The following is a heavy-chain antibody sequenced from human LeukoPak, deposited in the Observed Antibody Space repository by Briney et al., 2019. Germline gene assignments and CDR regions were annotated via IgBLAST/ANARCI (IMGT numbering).Heavy chain of an antibody. J-gene: IGHJ6*03. CDR1: DGSISSYY. CDR2: FYTSGST. D-gene: IGHD2/OR15-2a*01. CDR3: ARGTTMHYYYYMDV. Sequence: SETLSLTCTVSDGSISSYYWSWIRQPAGKGLEWIGRFYTSGSTNYNPSLKSRVTMSVDTSKSQFSLKLSSVTAADTAVYYCARGTTMHYYYYMDVWGKGTTVTVSS. V-gene: IGHV4-4*07.